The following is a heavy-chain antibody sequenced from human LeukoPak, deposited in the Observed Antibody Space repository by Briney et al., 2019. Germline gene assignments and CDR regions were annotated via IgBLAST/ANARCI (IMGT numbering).Heavy chain of an antibody. CDR1: GGPISSSRYY. CDR2: IHHSGTT. J-gene: IGHJ5*02. Sequence: PSGTLSLTCAVSGGPISSSRYYWGWIRQPPGKGLEWIGNIHHSGTTYYKSSLTSRITMSVDTSKNQFSLKLSSVTAADTAVYYCARVYDFWSGYSRPNNWFDPWGQGTLVTVSS. D-gene: IGHD3-3*01. V-gene: IGHV4-39*07. CDR3: ARVYDFWSGYSRPNNWFDP.